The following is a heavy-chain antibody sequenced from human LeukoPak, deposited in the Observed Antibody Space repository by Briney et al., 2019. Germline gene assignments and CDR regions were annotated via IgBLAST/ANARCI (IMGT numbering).Heavy chain of an antibody. J-gene: IGHJ6*02. Sequence: GGSLRLSCAASEFTFSSYSMTWVRQAPGKGLEWVSSISTSNSYTYYADSVKGRFTISRDNAKNSLYLQMNSLRADDTAVYYCARDAIAAAGLDVWGQGTTVTVSS. CDR1: EFTFSSYS. CDR2: ISTSNSYT. CDR3: ARDAIAAAGLDV. D-gene: IGHD6-13*01. V-gene: IGHV3-21*01.